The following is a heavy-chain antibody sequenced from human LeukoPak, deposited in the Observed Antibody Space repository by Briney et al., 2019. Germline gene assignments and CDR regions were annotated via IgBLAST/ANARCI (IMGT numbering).Heavy chain of an antibody. V-gene: IGHV3-30-3*01. J-gene: IGHJ4*02. CDR2: MSYDGSNK. D-gene: IGHD5-18*01. CDR1: GFTFSSYA. Sequence: GGSLRLSCAASGFTFSSYAMHWVRQAPGKGLEWVAVMSYDGSNKYYADSVKGRFTISRDNSKNTLYLQMNSLRAEDTAVYYCARGWKLWTLDYWGQGTLVTVSS. CDR3: ARGWKLWTLDY.